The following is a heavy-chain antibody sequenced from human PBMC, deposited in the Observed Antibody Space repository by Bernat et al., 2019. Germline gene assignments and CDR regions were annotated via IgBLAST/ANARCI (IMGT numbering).Heavy chain of an antibody. Sequence: EVQLLESGGGLVQPGGSLRLSCAASGFTFSSYAMSWVRQAPGKGLEWVSVIYSGGSTYYADSVKGRFTISRDNSKNTLYLQMNSLRAEDTTVYYCARDQGDGYNYGYYYGMDVWGQGTTVTVSS. CDR2: IYSGGST. CDR1: GFTFSSYA. D-gene: IGHD5-24*01. V-gene: IGHV3-66*01. CDR3: ARDQGDGYNYGYYYGMDV. J-gene: IGHJ6*02.